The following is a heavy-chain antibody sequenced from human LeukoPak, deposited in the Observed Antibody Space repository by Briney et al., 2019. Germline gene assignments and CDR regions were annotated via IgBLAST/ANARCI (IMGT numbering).Heavy chain of an antibody. Sequence: ASVKVSCKASGYTFTGYYIHWVRQAPGQGLEWMGRINPNSGGTDYAQKFQGRVTMTRDTSISTAYMELSRLRSDDTAVYYCAFTNGAMYDYWGQGTLVTVSS. D-gene: IGHD1-1*01. CDR2: INPNSGGT. V-gene: IGHV1-2*06. CDR1: GYTFTGYY. J-gene: IGHJ4*02. CDR3: AFTNGAMYDY.